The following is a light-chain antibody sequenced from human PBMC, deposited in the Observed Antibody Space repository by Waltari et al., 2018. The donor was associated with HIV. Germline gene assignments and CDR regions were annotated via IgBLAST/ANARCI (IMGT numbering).Light chain of an antibody. J-gene: IGLJ2*01. CDR1: SSDVGGYNY. CDR3: CSYTGTYTFF. V-gene: IGLV2-11*01. CDR2: EVN. Sequence: QSALTQPRSVSGSPGQSVTISCSGASSDVGGYNYVSWYKQHPGKAPKVMMYEVNKRPSGVPYRFSGSKSGNTASLTISGLQAEDEADYYCCSYTGTYTFFFGGGAKLTVL.